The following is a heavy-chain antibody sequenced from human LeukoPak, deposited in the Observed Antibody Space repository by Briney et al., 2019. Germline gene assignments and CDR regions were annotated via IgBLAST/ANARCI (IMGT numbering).Heavy chain of an antibody. CDR1: GYTFTGYY. V-gene: IGHV1-2*02. CDR2: INPNSGGT. Sequence: ASVKVSCKASGYTFTGYYMHWVRQAPGQGLEWMGLINPNSGGTNYAQKFQGRVTMTRDTSISTAYMELSRLRSGDTAVYYCARERRAVVTAVDYWGQGTLVTVSS. D-gene: IGHD2-21*02. CDR3: ARERRAVVTAVDY. J-gene: IGHJ4*02.